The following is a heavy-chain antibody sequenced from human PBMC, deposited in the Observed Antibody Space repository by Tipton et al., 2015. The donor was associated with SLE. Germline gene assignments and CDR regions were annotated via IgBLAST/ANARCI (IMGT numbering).Heavy chain of an antibody. Sequence: SLRLSCVASRFSLASYAMSWVRQAPGKGLEWVSAIIGSASSTYYGDSVKGRFTISRDNSKNTLYLQMYSLRAEDTAVYYCAKAVSWNFDYYYMDVWGKGTTVTVSS. CDR3: AKAVSWNFDYYYMDV. J-gene: IGHJ6*03. CDR1: RFSLASYA. D-gene: IGHD1-7*01. V-gene: IGHV3-23*01. CDR2: IIGSASST.